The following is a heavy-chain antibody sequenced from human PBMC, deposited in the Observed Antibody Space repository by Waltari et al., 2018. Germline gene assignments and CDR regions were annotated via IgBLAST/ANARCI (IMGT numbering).Heavy chain of an antibody. V-gene: IGHV1-2*02. D-gene: IGHD5-12*01. CDR1: GSTFPGYY. CDR3: ARGGYNYGN. J-gene: IGHJ4*02. Sequence: QVQLVQSGAEVTKPGASVKVACTASGSTFPGYYLHWVRQAPGQGLEWMGWINPNRGGTNYAQKFQGRVTMTRDTSISTAYMELSRLRSDDTAVYYCARGGYNYGNWGQGTLVTVSS. CDR2: INPNRGGT.